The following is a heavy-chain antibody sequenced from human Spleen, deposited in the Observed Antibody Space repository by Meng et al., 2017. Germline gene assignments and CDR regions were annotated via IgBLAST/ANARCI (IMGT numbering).Heavy chain of an antibody. CDR3: ARGREQLVAYYYGMDV. Sequence: ASVKVSCKASGYTFTSYDIIWLRQATGQGLEWMGWINPNRGNTGYAQKFQSRVTMTRNTSISTAYTELSSMRSEDTAVYYCARGREQLVAYYYGMDVWGQGTTVTVSS. V-gene: IGHV1-8*01. J-gene: IGHJ6*02. D-gene: IGHD6-6*01. CDR1: GYTFTSYD. CDR2: INPNRGNT.